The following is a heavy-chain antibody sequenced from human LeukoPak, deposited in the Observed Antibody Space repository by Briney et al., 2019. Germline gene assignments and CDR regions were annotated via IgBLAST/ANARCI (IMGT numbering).Heavy chain of an antibody. D-gene: IGHD5-24*01. CDR3: ARGLSYISTSWGGWDGYNGGHDAFDI. V-gene: IGHV1-69*04. Sequence: ASVKVSCKASEGTFSSYAISWVRQAPGQGLEWMGRIIPILSVANYARKFQGRVTITADKPTSTAYMGLSSLRSEDTALYYCARGLSYISTSWGGWDGYNGGHDAFDIWGQGTMVTVSS. CDR1: EGTFSSYA. J-gene: IGHJ3*02. CDR2: IIPILSVA.